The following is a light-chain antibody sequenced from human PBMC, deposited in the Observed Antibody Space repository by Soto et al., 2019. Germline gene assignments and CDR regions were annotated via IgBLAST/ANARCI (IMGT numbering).Light chain of an antibody. V-gene: IGLV2-23*01. CDR1: SSDIGSYNL. CDR2: EGS. CDR3: CSFAGSIGV. Sequence: QSVLTQPASVSGSPGQSITISCTGTSSDIGSYNLVSWYQQHPGTAPKLIIYEGSRRPSGVSNRFSSSKSGNTASLTISGLQAEDEADYYCCSFAGSIGVFGGGTKVTVL. J-gene: IGLJ3*02.